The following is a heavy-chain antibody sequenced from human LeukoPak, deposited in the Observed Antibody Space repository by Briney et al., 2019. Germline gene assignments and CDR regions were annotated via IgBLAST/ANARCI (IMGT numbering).Heavy chain of an antibody. V-gene: IGHV4-39*07. CDR2: IYSSGSP. CDR1: GASISNSEFY. Sequence: SETLSLTCTVSGASISNSEFYWGWIRQAPGKGLEWIGSIYSSGSPYYSPSFKSRATMSIDRSQNHFSLRLTSVTAADTAVCYCARDPPGGIGEYFQHWGQGTLVTVSS. D-gene: IGHD2-15*01. CDR3: ARDPPGGIGEYFQH. J-gene: IGHJ1*01.